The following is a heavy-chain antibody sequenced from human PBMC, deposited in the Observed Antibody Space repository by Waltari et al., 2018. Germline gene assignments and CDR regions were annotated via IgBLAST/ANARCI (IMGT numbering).Heavy chain of an antibody. D-gene: IGHD1-1*01. V-gene: IGHV4-59*01. CDR3: AREYNWNGGHWFDP. CDR1: GGSISSYY. Sequence: QVQLQESGPGLVKPSETLSLTCTVSGGSISSYYWSWIRQPPGKGLEWIGYIYYSGSTNYTPSLKSRVTISVDTSKNQFSLKLSSVTAADTAVYYCAREYNWNGGHWFDPWGQGTLVTVSS. J-gene: IGHJ5*02. CDR2: IYYSGST.